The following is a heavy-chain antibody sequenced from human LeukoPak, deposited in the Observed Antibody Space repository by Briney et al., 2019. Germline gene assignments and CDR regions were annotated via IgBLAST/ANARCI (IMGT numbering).Heavy chain of an antibody. CDR2: ISAYNGNT. Sequence: ASVKVSCKASGYTFTSYGINWVRQAPGQGLEWMGWISAYNGNTNYAQKLQGRVTMTTDTSTSTAYMELRSLRSDDTAVYYCARTSVLRFLEWLPNIDYWGQGTLVTVSS. J-gene: IGHJ4*02. CDR1: GYTFTSYG. V-gene: IGHV1-18*01. D-gene: IGHD3-3*01. CDR3: ARTSVLRFLEWLPNIDY.